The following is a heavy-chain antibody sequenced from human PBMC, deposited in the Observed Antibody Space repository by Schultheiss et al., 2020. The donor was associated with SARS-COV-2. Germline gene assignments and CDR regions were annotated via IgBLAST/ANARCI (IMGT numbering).Heavy chain of an antibody. J-gene: IGHJ4*02. D-gene: IGHD2-2*01. CDR3: AREQPYCSSTSCPLDY. V-gene: IGHV4-59*01. Sequence: SETLSLTCAVYGGSFSGYYWSWIRQPPGKGLEWIGYIYYSGSTNYNPSLKSRVTISVDTSKNQFSLKLSSVTAADTAVYYCAREQPYCSSTSCPLDYWGQGTLVTVSS. CDR2: IYYSGST. CDR1: GGSFSGYY.